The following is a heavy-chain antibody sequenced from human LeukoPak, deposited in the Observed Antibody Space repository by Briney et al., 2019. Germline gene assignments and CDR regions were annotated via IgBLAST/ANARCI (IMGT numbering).Heavy chain of an antibody. Sequence: SETLSLTCTVSGGSISNYYWSWIRQPPRKGLEWIGYIYYSGSTNYNPSLKSRVTISVDTSKNQFSLKPSSVTAADTAVYYCARARVAGRNAFDIWGQGTMVTVSS. D-gene: IGHD2-15*01. J-gene: IGHJ3*02. CDR3: ARARVAGRNAFDI. CDR1: GGSISNYY. CDR2: IYYSGST. V-gene: IGHV4-59*01.